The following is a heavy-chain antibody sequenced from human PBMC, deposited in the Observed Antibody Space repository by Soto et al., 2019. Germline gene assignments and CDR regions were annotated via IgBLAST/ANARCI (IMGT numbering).Heavy chain of an antibody. V-gene: IGHV3-21*01. CDR2: ISSSSDYI. D-gene: IGHD6-25*01. Sequence: GGSLRLSGAASGFSFSIYNVSWVRQAPGKGREGGSVISSSSDYIYYADSVKGRFTISRDNAKNSLFLKMNNLRAEDTAVYYCARGEECKRAARIPYYYYGMDVWGQGTTVTVSS. CDR3: ARGEECKRAARIPYYYYGMDV. CDR1: GFSFSIYN. J-gene: IGHJ6*02.